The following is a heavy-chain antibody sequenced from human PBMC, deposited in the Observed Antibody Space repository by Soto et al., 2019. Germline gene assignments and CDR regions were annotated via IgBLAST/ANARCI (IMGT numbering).Heavy chain of an antibody. CDR3: ARVAVAAAKYYYSMDV. CDR1: GGSISSGGYY. J-gene: IGHJ6*02. Sequence: SETLSLTCTVSGGSISSGGYYWSWIRQHPGKGLEWIGYIYYSGSTYYNPSLKSRVTISVDTSKNQFSLKLSSVTAADTAVYYCARVAVAAAKYYYSMDVWGQGTTVTVSS. CDR2: IYYSGST. D-gene: IGHD6-13*01. V-gene: IGHV4-31*03.